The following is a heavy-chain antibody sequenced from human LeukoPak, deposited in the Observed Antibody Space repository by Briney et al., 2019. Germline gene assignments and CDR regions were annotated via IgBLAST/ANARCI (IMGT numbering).Heavy chain of an antibody. CDR2: MSYDGSNK. D-gene: IGHD3-22*01. Sequence: GGSLRLSCAASGFTFSSYAMHWVRQAPGQGLEWVAVMSYDGSNKYYADSVKGRFTISRDNSKNTLYLQMNSLRAEDTAVYYCARDGVRGSYDHSHFDYWGQGILVTVAS. J-gene: IGHJ4*02. V-gene: IGHV3-30-3*01. CDR1: GFTFSSYA. CDR3: ARDGVRGSYDHSHFDY.